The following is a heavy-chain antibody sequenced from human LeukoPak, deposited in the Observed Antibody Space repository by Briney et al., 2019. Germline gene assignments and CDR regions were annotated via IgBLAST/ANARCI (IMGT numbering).Heavy chain of an antibody. V-gene: IGHV4-30-4*01. CDR2: INHSGST. Sequence: SETLSLTCTVSGGSISSGDYYWSWIRRPPGKGLEWIGEINHSGSTNYNPSLKSRVTISVDTSKNQFSLKLSSVTAADTAVYYCARVRYYFDYWGQGTLVTVSS. CDR3: ARVRYYFDY. CDR1: GGSISSGDYY. J-gene: IGHJ4*02.